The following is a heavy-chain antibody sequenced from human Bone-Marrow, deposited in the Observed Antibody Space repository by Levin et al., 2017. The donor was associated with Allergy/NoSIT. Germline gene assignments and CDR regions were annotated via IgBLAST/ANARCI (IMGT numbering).Heavy chain of an antibody. J-gene: IGHJ4*02. CDR2: ISYDGVQK. CDR3: VKDMGPLVVPDAFDY. V-gene: IGHV3-30*18. CDR1: GFTFSSYG. Sequence: LSLTCAASGFTFSSYGMHWVRQAPGRGLEWVAVISYDGVQKYFADSVKGRFSISRDNSKNTLYLQVNSLTRQDTAVYYCVKDMGPLVVPDAFDYWGQGTLVTVSS. D-gene: IGHD2-2*01.